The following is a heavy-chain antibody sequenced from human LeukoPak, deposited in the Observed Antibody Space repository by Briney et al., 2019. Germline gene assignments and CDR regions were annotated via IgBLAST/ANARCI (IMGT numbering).Heavy chain of an antibody. Sequence: ASVKVSCKASGYTFTSYYMHWVRQAPGQGLEWMGIINPSGGSTSYAQKFQGRVTMTRDTSTSTVYMELSSLRSEDTAVYYCARAGFNYGSGSYYNRNWFDPWGQGTLVTVSS. D-gene: IGHD3-10*01. V-gene: IGHV1-46*01. CDR3: ARAGFNYGSGSYYNRNWFDP. CDR2: INPSGGST. CDR1: GYTFTSYY. J-gene: IGHJ5*02.